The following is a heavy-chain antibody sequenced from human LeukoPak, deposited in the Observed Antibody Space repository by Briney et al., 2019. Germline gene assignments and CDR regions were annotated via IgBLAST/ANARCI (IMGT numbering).Heavy chain of an antibody. CDR3: ARSSYYSDSSGYSSFYYYNMDV. D-gene: IGHD3-22*01. V-gene: IGHV4-59*01. CDR2: IYYSGST. Sequence: SETLSLTCTVSGGPISSYYWNWIRQPPGKGLEWIGYIYYSGSTNYNPSLKSRVTISVDTSKNQFSLKLGSVTAGDTAVYYCARSSYYSDSSGYSSFYYYNMDVWGKGTTVTVSS. CDR1: GGPISSYY. J-gene: IGHJ6*03.